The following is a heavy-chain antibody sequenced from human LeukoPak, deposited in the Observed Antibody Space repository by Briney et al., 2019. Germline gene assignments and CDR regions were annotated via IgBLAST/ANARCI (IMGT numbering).Heavy chain of an antibody. Sequence: ASVKVPCRASGYTFTSYGISWVRQAPGQGLEWMGWISAYNGNTNYAQKLQGRVTMTTDTSTSTAYMELRSLRSDDTAVYYCARDWYYDFWSGYYGDHDHNKFDPWGQGTLVTVSS. CDR1: GYTFTSYG. D-gene: IGHD3-3*01. CDR2: ISAYNGNT. J-gene: IGHJ5*02. CDR3: ARDWYYDFWSGYYGDHDHNKFDP. V-gene: IGHV1-18*01.